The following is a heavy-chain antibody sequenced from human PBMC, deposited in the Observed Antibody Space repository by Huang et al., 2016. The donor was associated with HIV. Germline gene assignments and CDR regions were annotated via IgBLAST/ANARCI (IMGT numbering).Heavy chain of an antibody. D-gene: IGHD3-16*01. Sequence: QVRLHQWGTGLVRPSETLSLTCAVYGGPLSGHYWSWVRLPPGGSLEWIGEVNYRGSANYNPSLKSRLSMSIDTSKKQFSLKLGSVTAADTALYYCARSLMGEDPFDIWGQGTLVTVSS. CDR1: GGPLSGHY. V-gene: IGHV4-34*01. CDR3: ARSLMGEDPFDI. J-gene: IGHJ3*02. CDR2: VNYRGSA.